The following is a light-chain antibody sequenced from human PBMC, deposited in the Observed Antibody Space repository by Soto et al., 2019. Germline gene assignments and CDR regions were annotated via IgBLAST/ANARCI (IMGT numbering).Light chain of an antibody. CDR2: TVS. CDR3: QQYASGSWT. CDR1: QSISSW. J-gene: IGKJ1*01. V-gene: IGKV1-5*03. Sequence: DIQMTQSPSTLSASVGDRVTITCRASQSISSWLAWFQQKPGKAPKVLIYTVSTLESGVPSRFSGSGSGTEFTLTISSLQPDDFATYYCQQYASGSWTFGQGTKVDIK.